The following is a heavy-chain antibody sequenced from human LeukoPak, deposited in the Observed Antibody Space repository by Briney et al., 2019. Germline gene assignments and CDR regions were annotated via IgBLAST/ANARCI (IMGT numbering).Heavy chain of an antibody. CDR3: AKDGGSGMGFDP. V-gene: IGHV3-23*01. Sequence: PGGSLRLSCAASGFTFSSYAMTWVRQAPGKGVEWVSGIRAGGGSTNFADSVRGRFTLSTDNSKNTLYLQMNSLRAEDAAIYYCAKDGGSGMGFDPWGQGTLVTVSS. J-gene: IGHJ5*02. D-gene: IGHD3-10*01. CDR2: IRAGGGST. CDR1: GFTFSSYA.